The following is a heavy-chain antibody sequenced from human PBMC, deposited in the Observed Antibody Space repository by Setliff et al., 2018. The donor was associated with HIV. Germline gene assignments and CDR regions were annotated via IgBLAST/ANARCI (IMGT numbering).Heavy chain of an antibody. CDR2: IRYDGSNK. V-gene: IGHV3-30*02. CDR1: GFTFSSYG. CDR3: AKMHTAMDPDTFDI. D-gene: IGHD5-18*01. J-gene: IGHJ3*02. Sequence: GGSLRLSCAVSGFTFSSYGMHWVRQAPGKGLEWVAFIRYDGSNKYYADSVKGRFTISRDNSKNTLYLQMNSLRAEDTAVYYCAKMHTAMDPDTFDIWGQGTMVTVSS.